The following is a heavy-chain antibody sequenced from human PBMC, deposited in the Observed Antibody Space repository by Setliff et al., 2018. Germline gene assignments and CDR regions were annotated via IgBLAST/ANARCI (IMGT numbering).Heavy chain of an antibody. D-gene: IGHD4-17*01. Sequence: GGSLRLSCAASGFTFSSYSMNWVRQAPGKGLVWVSRINSDGSTTKYADSVKGRFTISRDNAKNTLYLQMNSLRAEDTAVYYCARDSYGGDYWGQGTLVTVSS. CDR3: ARDSYGGDY. J-gene: IGHJ4*02. CDR2: INSDGSTT. CDR1: GFTFSSYS. V-gene: IGHV3-74*01.